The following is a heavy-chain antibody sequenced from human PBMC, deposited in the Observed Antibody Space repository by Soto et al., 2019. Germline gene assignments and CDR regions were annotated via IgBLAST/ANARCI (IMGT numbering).Heavy chain of an antibody. CDR1: GGSISSSSYY. CDR2: IYYSGST. V-gene: IGHV4-39*01. CDR3: ARGYLGQEYSYGSGSYLRWFDP. D-gene: IGHD3-10*01. Sequence: SETLSLTCTVSGGSISSSSYYWGWIRQPPGKGLEWIGSIYYSGSTYYNPSLKSRVTISVDTSKNQFSLKLSSVTAADTAVYYCARGYLGQEYSYGSGSYLRWFDPWGQGTLVTVSS. J-gene: IGHJ5*02.